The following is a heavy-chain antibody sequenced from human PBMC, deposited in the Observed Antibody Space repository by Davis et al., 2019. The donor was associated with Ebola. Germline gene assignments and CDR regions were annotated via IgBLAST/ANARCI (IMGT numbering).Heavy chain of an antibody. D-gene: IGHD3-10*01. CDR3: VRIMVQRKGWFDP. CDR1: GGSISSSSYY. Sequence: SETLSLTCTVSGGSISSSSYYWGWIRQPPGKGLEWIGSIYYSGSTYYNPSLKSRVTISVDTSKNQFSLKLSSVTAADTAVYYCVRIMVQRKGWFDPWGQGTLVTVSS. J-gene: IGHJ5*02. CDR2: IYYSGST. V-gene: IGHV4-39*07.